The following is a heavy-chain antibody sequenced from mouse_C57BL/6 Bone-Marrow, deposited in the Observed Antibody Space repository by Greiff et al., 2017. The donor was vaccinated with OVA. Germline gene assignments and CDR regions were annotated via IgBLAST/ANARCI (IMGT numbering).Heavy chain of an antibody. Sequence: VQLVESGAELARPGASVKLSCKASGYTFTSYGISWVKQRTGQGLEWIGEIYPRSGNTYYNEKFKGKATLTAEKSSSTAYMQLSSLTSEDSAVYFWARSRDDYDVYWYFDVWGTGTTVTVSS. CDR2: IYPRSGNT. CDR1: GYTFTSYG. CDR3: ARSRDDYDVYWYFDV. J-gene: IGHJ1*03. D-gene: IGHD2-4*01. V-gene: IGHV1-81*01.